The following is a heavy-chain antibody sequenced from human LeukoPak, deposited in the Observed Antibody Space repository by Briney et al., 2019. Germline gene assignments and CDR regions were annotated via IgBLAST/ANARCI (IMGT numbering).Heavy chain of an antibody. V-gene: IGHV4-4*07. J-gene: IGHJ4*01. CDR2: IYTSGST. CDR1: GGSISSYY. CDR3: ARYYYDSSGYYPDY. D-gene: IGHD3-22*01. Sequence: SETLSLTCTVSGGSISSYYWSWIRQPAGKGLEWIGRIYTSGSTNYNPSLKSRVTMSVDTSKNQFSLKLSSVTAADTAVYYCARYYYDSSGYYPDYWGQGTLVTVST.